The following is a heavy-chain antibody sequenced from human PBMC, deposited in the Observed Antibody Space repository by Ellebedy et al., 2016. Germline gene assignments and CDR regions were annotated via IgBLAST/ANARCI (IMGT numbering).Heavy chain of an antibody. D-gene: IGHD3-3*01. V-gene: IGHV4-39*07. CDR2: IYYSGST. CDR3: ARLSVGAYLRFLDRYYYGMDV. J-gene: IGHJ6*02. Sequence: SETLSLTCTVSGGSISSSSYYWGWIRQPPGKGLEWIGSIYYSGSTYYNPSLKSRVTISVDTSKNQFSLKLSSVTAADTAVYYCARLSVGAYLRFLDRYYYGMDVWGQGTTVTVSS. CDR1: GGSISSSSYY.